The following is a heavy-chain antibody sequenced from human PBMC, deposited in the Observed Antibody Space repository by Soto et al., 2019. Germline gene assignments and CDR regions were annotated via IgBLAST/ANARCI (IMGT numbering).Heavy chain of an antibody. V-gene: IGHV1-8*01. CDR3: TTDSYITITGVRFDY. D-gene: IGHD3-10*01. Sequence: VKVSCKASGYTFTSYDINWVRQATGQGLEWMGWMNPNSGNTGYAQKFQGRVTMTRNTSISTAYMELSSLKTEDTGVYYCTTDSYITITGVRFDYWGHGTLVTVSS. CDR2: MNPNSGNT. CDR1: GYTFTSYD. J-gene: IGHJ4*01.